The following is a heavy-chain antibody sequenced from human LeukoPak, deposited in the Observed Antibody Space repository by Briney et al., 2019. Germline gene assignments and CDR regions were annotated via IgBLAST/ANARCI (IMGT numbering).Heavy chain of an antibody. V-gene: IGHV3-23*01. J-gene: IGHJ3*02. CDR2: ISGSGGST. CDR1: GFTFSSYA. D-gene: IGHD2-2*01. CDR3: AKILGYCSSTSCHDAFDI. Sequence: GGSLRLSCAASGFTFSSYAMSWVRQAPGKGLEWVSAISGSGGSTHYADSVKGRFTISRDNSKNTLYLQMNSLRAEDTAVYYCAKILGYCSSTSCHDAFDIWGQGSMVTVSS.